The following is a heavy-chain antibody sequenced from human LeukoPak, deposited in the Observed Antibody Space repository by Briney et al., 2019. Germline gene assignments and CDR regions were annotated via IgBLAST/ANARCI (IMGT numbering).Heavy chain of an antibody. Sequence: ASVRVSCKASGYPFSAHFLNWVRQAPGQGLEWMGMIYPRDGSTSYAQKFQGRVTVTRDTSTSTVHMELSGLRSEDTAVYYCARDQEGFDYWGQGTLVTVSS. V-gene: IGHV1-46*01. J-gene: IGHJ4*02. CDR3: ARDQEGFDY. CDR2: IYPRDGST. CDR1: GYPFSAHF.